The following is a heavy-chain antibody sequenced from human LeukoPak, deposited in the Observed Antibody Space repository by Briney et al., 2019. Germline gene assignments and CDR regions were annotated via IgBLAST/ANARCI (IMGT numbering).Heavy chain of an antibody. CDR1: GGSISSGGYY. J-gene: IGHJ5*02. CDR3: ARGQLSWFDP. D-gene: IGHD1-1*01. V-gene: IGHV4-31*03. CDR2: IYYSGST. Sequence: SQTLSLTCTVSGGSISSGGYYWSWIRQHPGKDLEWIGYIYYSGSTYYNLSLRSRLTISVDTSKNQFSLKLSSVTAADTAVYYCARGQLSWFDPWGQGTLVTVSS.